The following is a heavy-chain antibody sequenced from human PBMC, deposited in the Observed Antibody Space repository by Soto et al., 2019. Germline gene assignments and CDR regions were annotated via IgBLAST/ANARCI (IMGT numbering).Heavy chain of an antibody. CDR3: VRGYCSGGSGFH. Sequence: EVQLVESGGGLVQPGGSLKLSCAASGFLFSGSAMHWVRQASGKGLEWVGRVRSKVNNYATTYAASVKDRFTISRDDPKNTAYLQMNSLKTDDTAVYDLVRGYCSGGSGFHWGQGTLATVSS. D-gene: IGHD2-15*01. CDR2: VRSKVNNYAT. CDR1: GFLFSGSA. J-gene: IGHJ4*02. V-gene: IGHV3-73*01.